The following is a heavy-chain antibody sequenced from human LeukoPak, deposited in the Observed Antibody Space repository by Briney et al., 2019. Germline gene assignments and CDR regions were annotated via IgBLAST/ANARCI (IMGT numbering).Heavy chain of an antibody. V-gene: IGHV1-2*02. CDR1: GYTFTGYY. D-gene: IGHD5-18*01. Sequence: ASVKVSCKASGYTFTGYYMHWVRQAPGQGLEWMGWINPNSGGTNYAQKFQGRVTMTRDTSISTAYMELSRLRSDDTAVYYCARDPITGYSYGGAFDYWGLGTLVTVSS. CDR3: ARDPITGYSYGGAFDY. J-gene: IGHJ4*02. CDR2: INPNSGGT.